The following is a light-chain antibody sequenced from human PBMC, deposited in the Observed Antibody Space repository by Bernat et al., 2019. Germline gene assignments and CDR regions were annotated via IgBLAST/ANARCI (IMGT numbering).Light chain of an antibody. CDR1: QSISSNY. J-gene: IGKJ2*01. CDR3: LQYGAFPYT. CDR2: EIS. V-gene: IGKV3-20*01. Sequence: EIVLTQSPGTLSLSPGERATLSCRASQSISSNYLAWYLQKPGQAPRLLVYEISTRATGIPDRISGSGSGTDFILTVSRLEPEDFAVYYCLQYGAFPYTFGQGTKLEIK.